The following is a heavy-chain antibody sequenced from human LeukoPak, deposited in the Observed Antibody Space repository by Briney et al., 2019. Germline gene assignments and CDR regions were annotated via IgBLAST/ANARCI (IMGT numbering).Heavy chain of an antibody. V-gene: IGHV3-7*01. CDR1: GFTFSSYW. CDR3: ARVERGATKYRYYFDY. J-gene: IGHJ4*02. CDR2: IKQDGSEK. D-gene: IGHD1-26*01. Sequence: GGSLRLSCAASGFTFSSYWMRWVRQAPGKGLEWVANIKQDGSEKYHVDSVKGRFTISRDNAKNSLYLQMNSLRAEDTAVYYCARVERGATKYRYYFDYWGQGTLVTVSS.